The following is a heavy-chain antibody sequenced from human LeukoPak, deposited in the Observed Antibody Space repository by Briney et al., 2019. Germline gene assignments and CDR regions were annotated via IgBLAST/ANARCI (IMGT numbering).Heavy chain of an antibody. CDR1: GFTFSSYE. V-gene: IGHV3-48*03. CDR3: ARTKLPCSGGSCYSSNWFDP. CDR2: ISSSGSTI. J-gene: IGHJ5*02. Sequence: GGSLRLSCAASGFTFSSYEMNWVRQAPGKGLEWVSYISSSGSTIYYADSVKGRFTISRDNAKNSLYLQMNSLRAEDTAVFYCARTKLPCSGGSCYSSNWFDPLGPGNPGHRLL. D-gene: IGHD2-15*01.